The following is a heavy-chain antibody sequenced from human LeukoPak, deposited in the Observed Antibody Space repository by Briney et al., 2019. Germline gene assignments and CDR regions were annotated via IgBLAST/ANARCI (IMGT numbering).Heavy chain of an antibody. J-gene: IGHJ3*02. Sequence: SVKVSCKASGGTFSSYAISWVRQAPGQGLEWMGGSIPIFGTANYAQKFQGRVTITTDESTSTAYMELSSLRSEDTAVYYCARDPNSSGWYGAFDIWGQGTMVTVSS. V-gene: IGHV1-69*05. CDR2: SIPIFGTA. CDR1: GGTFSSYA. D-gene: IGHD6-19*01. CDR3: ARDPNSSGWYGAFDI.